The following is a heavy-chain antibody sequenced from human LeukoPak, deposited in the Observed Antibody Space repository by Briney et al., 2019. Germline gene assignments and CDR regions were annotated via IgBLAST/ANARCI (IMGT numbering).Heavy chain of an antibody. D-gene: IGHD1-26*01. CDR3: AKGGPPTGASPRPWDFNF. CDR1: GFTFSNYC. J-gene: IGHJ4*02. V-gene: IGHV3-30*18. Sequence: GGSLRLSCAVSGFTFSNYCMSWVRQAPGKGLEWVAVISYDGSYTSYADSVKGRFTISRDNSKYTLYLQMNSLRVEDTAVYYCAKGGPPTGASPRPWDFNFWGQGTLVTVSS. CDR2: ISYDGSYT.